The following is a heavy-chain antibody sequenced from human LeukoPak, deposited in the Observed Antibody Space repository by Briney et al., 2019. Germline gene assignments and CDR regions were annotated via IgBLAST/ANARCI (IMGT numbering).Heavy chain of an antibody. Sequence: GGSLRLSCAASGFTVSSNYMSWVRQAPGKGLEWVSVIYSGGSTYYADSVKGRFTISRDDSKNTLYLQMNSLRAEDTAVYYCARAGYGDYAPDYWGQGTLVTVSS. CDR1: GFTVSSNY. D-gene: IGHD4-17*01. CDR2: IYSGGST. J-gene: IGHJ4*02. V-gene: IGHV3-53*01. CDR3: ARAGYGDYAPDY.